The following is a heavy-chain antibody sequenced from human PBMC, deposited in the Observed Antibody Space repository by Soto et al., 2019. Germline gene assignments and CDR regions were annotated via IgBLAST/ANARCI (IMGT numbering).Heavy chain of an antibody. Sequence: SETLSLTCTVSGGSISSYYWSWIRQPPGRGLEWIGYIYYSGSTYYNPSLKSRVTMSLDTSKNQFSLKLKSVTAADTATYYCAGVVVGATRHSDVDHWGQGTLVTVSS. CDR3: AGVVVGATRHSDVDH. CDR1: GGSISSYY. D-gene: IGHD2-15*01. V-gene: IGHV4-59*04. CDR2: IYYSGST. J-gene: IGHJ4*02.